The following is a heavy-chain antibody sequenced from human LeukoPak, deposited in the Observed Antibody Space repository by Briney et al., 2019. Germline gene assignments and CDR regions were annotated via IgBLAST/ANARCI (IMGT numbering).Heavy chain of an antibody. D-gene: IGHD6-13*01. CDR3: ARLAAGSDYFDY. J-gene: IGHJ4*02. V-gene: IGHV3-7*04. CDR2: IKPDGSEK. CDR1: GFPFSRYW. Sequence: GGSLRLSCAASGFPFSRYWMSWVRQAPGKGPEWEANIKPDGSEKHYVDSVKGRFTFSRDNAKNSLYLQMNGLRAEDMAVYYCARLAAGSDYFDYWGQGTLVTVSS.